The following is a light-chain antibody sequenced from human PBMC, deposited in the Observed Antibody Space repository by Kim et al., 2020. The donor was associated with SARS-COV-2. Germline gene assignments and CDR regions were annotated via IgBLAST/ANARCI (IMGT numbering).Light chain of an antibody. CDR2: DVT. J-gene: IGLJ2*01. V-gene: IGLV2-14*03. CDR3: NSYTSSSTVV. CDR1: SSDVGGYGY. Sequence: QSALTQPDSVSGSPGQSITISCTGTSSDVGGYGYVSWYQQHPGKAPKLMIYDVTNRPSGVSNRFSGSKSGNTASLTISGLQAEDEADYYCNSYTSSSTVVFGGGTQLTVL.